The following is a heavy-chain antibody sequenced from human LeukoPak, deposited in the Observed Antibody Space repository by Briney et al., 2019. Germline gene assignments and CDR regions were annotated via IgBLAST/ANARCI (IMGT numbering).Heavy chain of an antibody. CDR3: AIPPLSGTGSSRPLAGVDA. CDR1: GFTFSSYD. CDR2: ISGGGGST. V-gene: IGHV3-23*01. J-gene: IGHJ6*02. Sequence: GGSLRLSCAASGFTFSSYDMSWVRQAPGKGLEWVSAISGGGGSTYYADSVKGRFTISRDNSRNTLYLQMNSLRAEDTAIYYCAIPPLSGTGSSRPLAGVDAWGQGTTVTVSS. D-gene: IGHD3-10*01.